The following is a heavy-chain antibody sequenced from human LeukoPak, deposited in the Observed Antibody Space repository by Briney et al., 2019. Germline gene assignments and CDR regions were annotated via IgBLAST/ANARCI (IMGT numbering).Heavy chain of an antibody. J-gene: IGHJ4*02. V-gene: IGHV3-21*01. CDR1: GFTFSSYS. CDR3: ARDLTVGATVRYFDY. Sequence: PGGSLRLSCAASGFTFSSYSMNWVRQAPGKGLEWVSSISSSSSYIYYADSVKGRFTISRDNVKNSLYLQMNSLRAEDTAVYYCARDLTVGATVRYFDYWGQGTLVTVSS. D-gene: IGHD1-26*01. CDR2: ISSSSSYI.